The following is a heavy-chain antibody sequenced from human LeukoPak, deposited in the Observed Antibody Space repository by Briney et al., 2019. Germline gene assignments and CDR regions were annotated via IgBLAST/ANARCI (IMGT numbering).Heavy chain of an antibody. V-gene: IGHV3-9*01. J-gene: IGHJ4*02. CDR3: AKDISTGIAAAGAIDY. CDR2: ISWNSGSI. D-gene: IGHD6-13*01. Sequence: GGSLRLSCAASGFTFSSYAMSWVRQAPGKGLEWVSGISWNSGSIGYADSVKGRFTISRDNAKNSLYLQMNSLRAEDTALYYCAKDISTGIAAAGAIDYRGQGTLVTVSS. CDR1: GFTFSSYA.